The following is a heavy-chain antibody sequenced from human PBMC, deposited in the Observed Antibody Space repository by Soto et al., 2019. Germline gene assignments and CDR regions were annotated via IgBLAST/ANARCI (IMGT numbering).Heavy chain of an antibody. Sequence: ASVKVSCKASGYTFTSSGIRWVRQAPGQGLEWMGWISAYSGNTNYAQKFQGRVTMTTDTSTSTAYMELRSLRSDDTAVYYCARWSVSGGPDPVNSFDPWGQGTLVTVSS. CDR1: GYTFTSSG. J-gene: IGHJ5*02. CDR2: ISAYSGNT. CDR3: ARWSVSGGPDPVNSFDP. D-gene: IGHD3-3*01. V-gene: IGHV1-18*04.